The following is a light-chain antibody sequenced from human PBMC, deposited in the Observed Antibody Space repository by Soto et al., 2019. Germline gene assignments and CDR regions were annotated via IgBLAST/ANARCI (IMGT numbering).Light chain of an antibody. J-gene: IGLJ1*01. Sequence: QSALTQPASVSGSPGQSITISCTGTSSDVGSYNLVSWYQQHPGKAPKLMIYEVSKRPSGVSNLFSGSKSGNTASLTISGLQAEDEADYYFCSYAGSSTPHYVFGTGTKVTVL. CDR3: CSYAGSSTPHYV. V-gene: IGLV2-23*02. CDR2: EVS. CDR1: SSDVGSYNL.